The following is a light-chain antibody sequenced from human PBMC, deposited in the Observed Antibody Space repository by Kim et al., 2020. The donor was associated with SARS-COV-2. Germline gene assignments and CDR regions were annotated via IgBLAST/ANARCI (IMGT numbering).Light chain of an antibody. V-gene: IGLV1-47*01. CDR2: RNN. Sequence: GQRVIISCSGSSSNIGSNYVYWYQQLPGTAPKLLIYRNNQRPSGVPDRFSGSKSDTSASLAISGLRSEDEADYYCAAWDDSLSGPVFGGGTQLTVL. CDR1: SSNIGSNY. CDR3: AAWDDSLSGPV. J-gene: IGLJ2*01.